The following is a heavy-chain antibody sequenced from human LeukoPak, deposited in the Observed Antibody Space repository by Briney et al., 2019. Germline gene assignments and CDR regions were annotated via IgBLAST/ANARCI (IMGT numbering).Heavy chain of an antibody. J-gene: IGHJ4*02. D-gene: IGHD2-15*01. Sequence: SGTLSLTCAVSGGSISSSNWWSWVRQPPGKGLEWIGGIYHSGSTNYNPSLKSRVTISVDKSKNQFSLKLSSVTAADTAVYYCASLRYCSGGSCLMTLDYWGQGTLVTVSS. CDR2: IYHSGST. CDR3: ASLRYCSGGSCLMTLDY. V-gene: IGHV4-4*02. CDR1: GGSISSSNW.